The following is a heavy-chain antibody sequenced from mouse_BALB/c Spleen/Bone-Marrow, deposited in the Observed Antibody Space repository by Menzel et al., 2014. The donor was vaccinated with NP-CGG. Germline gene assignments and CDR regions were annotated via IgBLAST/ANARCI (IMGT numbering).Heavy chain of an antibody. V-gene: IGHV6-6*01. CDR1: GFTFSDAW. CDR2: IRSKPNNHAT. Sequence: QPGGGLVQPGGSMKLSCVASGFTFSDAWMDWVRQSPEKGLEWVAEIRSKPNNHATYYAESVKGRFTISRDDSKSSVYPQMNSLRAEDTGIYYCMDGNLFAYWGQGTLVTVSA. J-gene: IGHJ3*01. D-gene: IGHD2-1*01. CDR3: MDGNLFAY.